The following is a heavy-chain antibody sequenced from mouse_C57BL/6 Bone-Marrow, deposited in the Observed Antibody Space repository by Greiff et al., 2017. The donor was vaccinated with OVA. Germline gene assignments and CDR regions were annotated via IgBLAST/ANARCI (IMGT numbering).Heavy chain of an antibody. D-gene: IGHD2-3*01. CDR3: ARSGDGYYVAWFAY. Sequence: VQLQQSGAELVRPGTSVKMSCKASGYTFTNYWIGWAKQRPGHGLEWIGDIYPGGGYTNYNEKFKGKATLTADKSSSTAYMQFSSLTSEDSAIDYCARSGDGYYVAWFAYWGQGTLVTVSA. CDR1: GYTFTNYW. V-gene: IGHV1-63*01. J-gene: IGHJ3*01. CDR2: IYPGGGYT.